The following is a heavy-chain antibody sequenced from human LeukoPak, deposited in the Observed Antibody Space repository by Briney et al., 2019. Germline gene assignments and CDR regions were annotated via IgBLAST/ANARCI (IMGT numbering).Heavy chain of an antibody. CDR2: FDHTGTT. V-gene: IGHV4-38-2*01. CDR1: GYSFSSDYY. J-gene: IGHJ4*02. Sequence: PSETLSLTCSVSGYSFSSDYYWGWIRQPPGKGLEWIGSFDHTGTTYYNPSLKSRVTTSVDTSNNQFSLRLSSVTAADTAVYYCARWVDLTVYWGQGTLVTVSS. CDR3: ARWVDLTVY. D-gene: IGHD3-9*01.